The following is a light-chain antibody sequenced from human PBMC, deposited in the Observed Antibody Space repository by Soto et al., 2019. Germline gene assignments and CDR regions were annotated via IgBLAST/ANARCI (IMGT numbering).Light chain of an antibody. Sequence: QSALTQPPSASGSPGQSVTISCTGTSSDVGGYNYVSWYQQHPGKAPKLMIYEVIKRPSGVPDRFSGSKSGNTASLTVSGLQADDEADYYCSSYAGSTYVFGTGTKVTV. V-gene: IGLV2-8*01. J-gene: IGLJ1*01. CDR2: EVI. CDR3: SSYAGSTYV. CDR1: SSDVGGYNY.